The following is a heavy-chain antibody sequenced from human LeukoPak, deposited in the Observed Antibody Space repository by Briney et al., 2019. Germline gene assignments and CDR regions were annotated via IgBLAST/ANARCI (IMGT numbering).Heavy chain of an antibody. Sequence: SSETLSLTCSVSGGSISTHYYNWIRQSPGKGLEWIGRISYSGSTNYNPSLQSRVTISIDTSKNQFSLRLTSVTAADTAVYYCAKRGVEMSAVRPDNWLDPWAREPWSPSPQ. D-gene: IGHD5-24*01. J-gene: IGHJ5*02. CDR1: GGSISTHY. CDR2: ISYSGST. CDR3: AKRGVEMSAVRPDNWLDP. V-gene: IGHV4-59*08.